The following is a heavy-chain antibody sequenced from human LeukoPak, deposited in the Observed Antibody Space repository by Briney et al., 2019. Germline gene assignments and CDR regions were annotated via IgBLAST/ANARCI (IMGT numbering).Heavy chain of an antibody. V-gene: IGHV3-15*07. CDR2: IKGYTDGGTA. J-gene: IGHJ4*02. CDR3: AREQWLADFDY. D-gene: IGHD6-19*01. Sequence: PGGSLRLSCATSGFTFNNAWMNWVRQPPGKGLEWICRIKGYTDGGTADYAAPVKGRFTISRDDSRNTFYLQMNSLKTEDTAVYYCAREQWLADFDYWGQGTLVTVSS. CDR1: GFTFNNAW.